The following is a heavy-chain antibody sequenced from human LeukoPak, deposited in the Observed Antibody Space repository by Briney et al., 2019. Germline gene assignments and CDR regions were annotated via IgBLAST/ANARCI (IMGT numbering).Heavy chain of an antibody. V-gene: IGHV1-18*01. CDR1: GYTFTSYG. CDR2: INAYNGNT. J-gene: IGHJ4*02. CDR3: ARNVMGTTMFYFDY. D-gene: IGHD5-24*01. Sequence: ASVKVSCKASGYTFTSYGINWVRQAPGQGLEWMGWINAYNGNTNYAQKLQGRVTMTTDTSTSTDYMQLNSLRSDDTAVYYCARNVMGTTMFYFDYWGQGTLVTVSS.